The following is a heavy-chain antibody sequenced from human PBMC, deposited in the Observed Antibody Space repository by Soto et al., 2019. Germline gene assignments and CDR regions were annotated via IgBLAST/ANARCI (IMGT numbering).Heavy chain of an antibody. CDR1: GFTFSSYA. D-gene: IGHD6-19*01. V-gene: IGHV3-23*01. CDR3: AKLFSAVTKGNFDY. CDR2: ISGSGGIT. J-gene: IGHJ4*02. Sequence: EVQLLESGGGLVQPGGSLRLSCAASGFTFSSYAMSWVRQAPGKGLEWVSAISGSGGITYYADSVKCRFTISRDNSKNTLYLQMNSLRAEDTAVYYCAKLFSAVTKGNFDYWGQGPLVTVSS.